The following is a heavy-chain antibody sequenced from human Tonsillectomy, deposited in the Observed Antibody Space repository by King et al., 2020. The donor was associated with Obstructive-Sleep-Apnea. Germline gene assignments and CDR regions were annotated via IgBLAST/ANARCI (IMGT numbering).Heavy chain of an antibody. CDR3: TSPKRLRGYSLIHYYYGMDV. D-gene: IGHD5-12*01. V-gene: IGHV3-15*01. Sequence: VQLVQSGGGLVKPGGSLRISCAASGFTFSNAWMTWVRQAPGKGLEWVGRIKSKTDDGTTEYAAPVKGGFTISRDDSKNTLYLQMNSLKTEDTAGYYCTSPKRLRGYSLIHYYYGMDVWGQGTTVTVSS. J-gene: IGHJ6*02. CDR1: GFTFSNAW. CDR2: IKSKTDDGTT.